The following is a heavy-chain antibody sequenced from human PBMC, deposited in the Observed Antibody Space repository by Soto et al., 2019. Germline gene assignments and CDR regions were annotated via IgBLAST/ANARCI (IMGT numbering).Heavy chain of an antibody. CDR3: ARESIAAAGRGTYGMDV. CDR1: GGSISSGGYY. CDR2: IYYSGST. Sequence: QVQLQESGPGLVKPSQTLSLTCTVSGGSISSGGYYWSWIRQHPGKGLEWIGYIYYSGSTYYNPSLKSRVTIAVDTSKNQFSLKLSSVTAADTAVYYCARESIAAAGRGTYGMDVWGQGTTVTVSS. V-gene: IGHV4-31*03. D-gene: IGHD6-13*01. J-gene: IGHJ6*02.